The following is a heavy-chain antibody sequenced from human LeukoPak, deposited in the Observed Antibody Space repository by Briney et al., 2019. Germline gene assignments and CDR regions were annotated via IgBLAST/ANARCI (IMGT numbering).Heavy chain of an antibody. CDR2: ISGSGGST. J-gene: IGHJ6*02. Sequence: PGGSLRLSCAASGFTFSSYAMSWVRQAPGKGLEWVSAISGSGGSTYYADSVKGRFTISRDNSKNTLYLQMNSLRAEDTAVYYCAKERGWEVAGTWAYYHYGMDVWGQGTTVTVSS. CDR1: GFTFSSYA. V-gene: IGHV3-23*01. CDR3: AKERGWEVAGTWAYYHYGMDV. D-gene: IGHD1-7*01.